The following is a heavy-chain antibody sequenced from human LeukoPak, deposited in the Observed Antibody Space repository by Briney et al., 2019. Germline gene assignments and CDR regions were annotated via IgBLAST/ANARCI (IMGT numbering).Heavy chain of an antibody. CDR2: ISYDGSNK. D-gene: IGHD6-19*01. Sequence: GRSLRLSCAASGFTFSSYGMHWVRQGPGKGLEWVAVISYDGSNKYYADSVKGRFTISRDNSKNTLYLQMNSLRAEDTAVYYCAKGPYSSGWYYFDYWGQGTLVTVSS. CDR1: GFTFSSYG. J-gene: IGHJ4*02. V-gene: IGHV3-30*18. CDR3: AKGPYSSGWYYFDY.